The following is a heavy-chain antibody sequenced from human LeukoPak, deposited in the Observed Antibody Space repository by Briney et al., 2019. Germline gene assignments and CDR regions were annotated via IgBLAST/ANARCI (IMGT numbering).Heavy chain of an antibody. D-gene: IGHD3-3*01. CDR3: ARANKFCDFWSGYYSLYYFDY. CDR1: GYTFTSYD. CDR2: MNPNSGNT. V-gene: IGHV1-8*01. J-gene: IGHJ4*02. Sequence: GASVKVSCKASGYTFTSYDINWVRQATGQGLEWMGWMNPNSGNTGYAQKFQGRVTMTRNTSISTAYMELSSLRSEDTAVYYCARANKFCDFWSGYYSLYYFDYWGQGTLVTVSS.